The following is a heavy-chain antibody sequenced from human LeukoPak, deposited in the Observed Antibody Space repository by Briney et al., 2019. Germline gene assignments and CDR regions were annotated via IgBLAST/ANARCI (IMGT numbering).Heavy chain of an antibody. D-gene: IGHD6-19*01. V-gene: IGHV3-30*18. Sequence: GGSLRLSCAASGFTFSSYGMHWVRQAPDKGLEWVAVISYDGSNKYYADSLKGRFTISRDNSKNTLYLQMNSLSTEDAAVYYCAKVVQWLDPDFDYWGQGTLVTVSS. CDR3: AKVVQWLDPDFDY. J-gene: IGHJ4*02. CDR1: GFTFSSYG. CDR2: ISYDGSNK.